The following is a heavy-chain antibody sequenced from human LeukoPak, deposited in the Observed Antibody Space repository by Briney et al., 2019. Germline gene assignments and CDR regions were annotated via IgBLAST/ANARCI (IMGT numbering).Heavy chain of an antibody. CDR3: ARGEVVPAASHAFDI. J-gene: IGHJ3*02. Sequence: SVKVSCKASGYTFTGYYMHWVRQAPGQGLEWMGGIIPIFGTANYAQKFQGRVTITADESTSTAYMELSSLRSEDTAVYYCARGEVVPAASHAFDIWGQGTMVTVSS. CDR2: IIPIFGTA. CDR1: GYTFTGYY. D-gene: IGHD2-2*01. V-gene: IGHV1-69*13.